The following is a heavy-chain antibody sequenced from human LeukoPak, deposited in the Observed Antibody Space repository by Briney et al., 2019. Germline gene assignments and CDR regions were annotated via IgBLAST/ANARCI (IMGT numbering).Heavy chain of an antibody. Sequence: GGSLRLSCAASGFTFSSYAMSWVRQAPGKGLEWVSAISGSGGSTYYADSVKGRFTISRDNSKNTLYLQMNSLRAEDTAVYYCAKEVEMATIPLVYFDYWGQGTLVTVSS. CDR2: ISGSGGST. D-gene: IGHD5-24*01. CDR3: AKEVEMATIPLVYFDY. V-gene: IGHV3-23*01. J-gene: IGHJ4*02. CDR1: GFTFSSYA.